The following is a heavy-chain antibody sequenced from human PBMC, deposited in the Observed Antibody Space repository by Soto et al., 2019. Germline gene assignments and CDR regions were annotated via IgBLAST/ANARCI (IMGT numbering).Heavy chain of an antibody. Sequence: SETLSLTCIVSGVSFSGYYWSWIRQPPGNGLEWIGWIHYSGKPDYNPSLQSRVIMSVDTSKNQFSLKLSSVTPADTAVYYCARGGWSNDYWGLGTLVTVSS. CDR2: IHYSGKP. J-gene: IGHJ4*02. CDR3: ARGGWSNDY. CDR1: GVSFSGYY. V-gene: IGHV4-59*12.